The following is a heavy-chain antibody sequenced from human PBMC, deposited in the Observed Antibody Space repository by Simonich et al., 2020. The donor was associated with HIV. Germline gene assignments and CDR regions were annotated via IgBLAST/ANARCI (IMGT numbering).Heavy chain of an antibody. V-gene: IGHV4-59*08. CDR2: IYYRAST. CDR1: GGSFSSYY. J-gene: IGHJ3*02. Sequence: QVQLQESCPGLVTPSETLSLTCTVSGGSFSSYYWSWVRQPPGKVLEWIGYIYYRASTNKNPSHKSRVTISVDTSKNQFSLKLSSVTAADTAVYYCASLWGNAFDIWGQGTMVTVSS. D-gene: IGHD3-16*01. CDR3: ASLWGNAFDI.